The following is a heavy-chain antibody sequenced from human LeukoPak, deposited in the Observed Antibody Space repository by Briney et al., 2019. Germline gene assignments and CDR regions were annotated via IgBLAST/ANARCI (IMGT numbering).Heavy chain of an antibody. CDR3: ARDLSATARAYDY. CDR1: GFILSDYN. CDR2: IAISGTYI. D-gene: IGHD1-26*01. Sequence: GGSLRLSCAASGFILSDYNMNRVRQAPGKGLEWVSFIAISGTYITYADSMKGRFTISRDNAKNSLYLQMNSLRAEDTAVYYCARDLSATARAYDYWGQGTLVTVSS. V-gene: IGHV3-21*01. J-gene: IGHJ4*02.